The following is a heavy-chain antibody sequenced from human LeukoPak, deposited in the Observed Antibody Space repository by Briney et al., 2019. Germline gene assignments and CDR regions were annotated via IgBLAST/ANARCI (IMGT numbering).Heavy chain of an antibody. CDR2: ISYDGSNK. CDR1: GFTVSSNY. J-gene: IGHJ4*02. V-gene: IGHV3-30*18. CDR3: AKARPVGGIPVPFDY. Sequence: GGSLRLSCAASGFTVSSNYMSWVRQAPGKGLEWVAVISYDGSNKYYADSVKGRFTISRDNSKNTLYLQMNSLRAEDTAVYYCAKARPVGGIPVPFDYWGQGTLVTVSS. D-gene: IGHD4-23*01.